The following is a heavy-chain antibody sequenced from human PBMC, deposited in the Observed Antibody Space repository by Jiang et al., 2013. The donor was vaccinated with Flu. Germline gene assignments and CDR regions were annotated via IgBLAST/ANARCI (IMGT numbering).Heavy chain of an antibody. CDR1: GGSISSGDYS. CDR2: IYHSGST. J-gene: IGHJ4*02. D-gene: IGHD6-19*01. Sequence: GSGLVKPSQTLSLTCAVSGGSISSGDYSWSWIRQPPGKGLEWIGYIYHSGSTYYNPSLKSRVTISVDRSKNQFSLSLTSVTAADTAVYFCASIALAGKIDFWGRGTLVTVSS. V-gene: IGHV4-30-2*01. CDR3: ASIALAGKIDF.